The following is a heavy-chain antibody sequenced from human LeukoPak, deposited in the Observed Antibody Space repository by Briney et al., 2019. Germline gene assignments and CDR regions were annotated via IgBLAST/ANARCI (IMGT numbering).Heavy chain of an antibody. Sequence: GGSLRLSCAASGFTFSTHGMHWVRQAPGKGLEWVAVIWYDGSDKYYAHSVKGRFTIPRDNSKNTLYLQMNSLRAEDSAMYHCASDYSDWGQGTLVTVSS. CDR3: ASDYSD. V-gene: IGHV3-33*01. CDR2: IWYDGSDK. J-gene: IGHJ4*02. CDR1: GFTFSTHG. D-gene: IGHD1-26*01.